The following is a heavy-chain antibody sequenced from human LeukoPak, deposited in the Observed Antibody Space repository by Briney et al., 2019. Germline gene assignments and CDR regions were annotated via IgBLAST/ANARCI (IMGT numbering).Heavy chain of an antibody. CDR1: GGSISSSSYF. CDR3: ASQTDYDYVWGSYRYTAWFDP. D-gene: IGHD3-16*02. V-gene: IGHV4-39*07. J-gene: IGHJ5*02. CDR2: IHYSGST. Sequence: PSETLSLTCTVSGGSISSSSYFWAWIRQPPGKGLEWIGSIHYSGSTYYNPSLQSRVTISIDTSKNQFSLRLSSVTAADTAVYYCASQTDYDYVWGSYRYTAWFDPWGQGTLVTVSS.